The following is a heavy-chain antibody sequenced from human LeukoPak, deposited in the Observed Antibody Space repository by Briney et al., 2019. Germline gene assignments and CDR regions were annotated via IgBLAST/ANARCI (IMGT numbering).Heavy chain of an antibody. CDR1: GYTFTGYY. V-gene: IGHV1-2*02. J-gene: IGHJ4*02. CDR2: INPNSGGT. Sequence: GASVKVSCKASGYTFTGYYIFWVRQAPGQGLEWMGWINPNSGGTNYAQKFQGRVTMTRDTSISTAYMELSRLRSDDTAVYYCARLDITIIPYWGQGTLVTVSS. D-gene: IGHD3-22*01. CDR3: ARLDITIIPY.